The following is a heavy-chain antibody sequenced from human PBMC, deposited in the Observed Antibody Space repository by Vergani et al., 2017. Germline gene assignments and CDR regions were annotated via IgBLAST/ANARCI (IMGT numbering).Heavy chain of an antibody. CDR2: IAYDGIDK. J-gene: IGHJ4*02. D-gene: IGHD4-17*01. Sequence: QVQLVESGGGVVKPGRSLRLSCATSGVTFNRDAMHWVRQAPGKGLEWVAVIAYDGIDKFYADSVRGRFTISRDNSKNTLYLQMNSLRAEDSALYYCARENHGDYIPGEDWGQGTLVTVSS. V-gene: IGHV3-30-3*01. CDR1: GVTFNRDA. CDR3: ARENHGDYIPGED.